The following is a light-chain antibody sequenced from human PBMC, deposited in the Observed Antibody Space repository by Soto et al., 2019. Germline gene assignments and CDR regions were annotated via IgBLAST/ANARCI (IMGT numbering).Light chain of an antibody. CDR3: QQRSNWPPSIT. V-gene: IGKV3-11*01. CDR2: DAS. Sequence: EIVLTQSPGTLSLSPGARAPLSCRARQGVSSYLAWYQQKPGQAPRLLIYDASNRATGIPARFSGSGSGTDFTLTISSLEPEDFAVYYCQQRSNWPPSITFGQGTRLEIK. CDR1: QGVSSY. J-gene: IGKJ5*01.